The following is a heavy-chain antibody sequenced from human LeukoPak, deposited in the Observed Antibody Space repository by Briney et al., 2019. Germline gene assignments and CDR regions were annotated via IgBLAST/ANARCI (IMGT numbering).Heavy chain of an antibody. D-gene: IGHD2-8*01. CDR3: ARDYTTNGDY. J-gene: IGHJ4*02. Sequence: GGSLRLSCAASGFTVSSNYMSWVRQAPGKGLEWVSVIYSGGSTYYADSVEGRFTIPRDNSKNTLYLQMNSLRAEDTAVYYCARDYTTNGDYWGQGTLITVSS. CDR2: IYSGGST. CDR1: GFTVSSNY. V-gene: IGHV3-53*01.